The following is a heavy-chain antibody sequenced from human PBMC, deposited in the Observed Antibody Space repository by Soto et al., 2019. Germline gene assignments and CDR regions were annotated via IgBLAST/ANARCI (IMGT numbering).Heavy chain of an antibody. CDR1: GFTFSSYA. J-gene: IGHJ5*02. CDR3: AKGKKLELRPSWFDP. D-gene: IGHD1-7*01. CDR2: ISGSGGST. Sequence: GGSLRLSCAASGFTFSSYAMSWVRQAPGKGLEWVSAISGSGGSTYYADSVKGRFTISRDNSKNTLYLQMNSLRAEDTAVYYCAKGKKLELRPSWFDPWGQGTLVTVSS. V-gene: IGHV3-23*01.